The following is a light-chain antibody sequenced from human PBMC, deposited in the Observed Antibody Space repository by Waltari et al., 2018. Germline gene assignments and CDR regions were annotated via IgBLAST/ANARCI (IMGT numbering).Light chain of an antibody. Sequence: EIVLTQSPGTLSLSPGERATLPCRASQSISRFLAWYQQKPGQAPRLLIEAASNRATGIPDRFSGSGSGTDFSLTISRLEPEDFAVYFCQNHERLPAVFGQGTKVEIK. CDR2: AAS. CDR1: QSISRF. V-gene: IGKV3-20*01. J-gene: IGKJ1*01. CDR3: QNHERLPAV.